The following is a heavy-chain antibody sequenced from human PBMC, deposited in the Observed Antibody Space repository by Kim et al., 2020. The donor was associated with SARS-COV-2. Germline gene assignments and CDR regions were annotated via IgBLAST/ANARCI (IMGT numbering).Heavy chain of an antibody. D-gene: IGHD3-9*01. CDR1: GGSIRSRIYY. Sequence: SETLSLTCTVSGGSIRSRIYYLGWMFPSTGKGREGIVRSVDSGSTYYNPSLKSRVTISVDTDKNQFSLKVSTLTAADTSVYYFARGIAAGYCDWLSPYYFDCWGQGTLVPVSS. J-gene: IGHJ4*02. V-gene: IGHV4-39*07. CDR3: ARGIAAGYCDWLSPYYFDC. CDR2: SVDSGST.